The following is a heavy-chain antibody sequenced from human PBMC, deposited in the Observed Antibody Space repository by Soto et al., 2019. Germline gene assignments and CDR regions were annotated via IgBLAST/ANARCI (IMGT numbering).Heavy chain of an antibody. V-gene: IGHV3-43*01. Sequence: EVQLVESGGVVVQPGGSLRLSCAASGFTFDDYTMHWVRQAPGKGLEWVSLISWDGGSTYYADSVKGRFTISRDNSKNSLYLQMNSLLTEDTALYYCAKDGGSSHSYYFDYWRPGTLVTVSS. CDR2: ISWDGGST. J-gene: IGHJ4*02. CDR1: GFTFDDYT. CDR3: AKDGGSSHSYYFDY. D-gene: IGHD2-2*01.